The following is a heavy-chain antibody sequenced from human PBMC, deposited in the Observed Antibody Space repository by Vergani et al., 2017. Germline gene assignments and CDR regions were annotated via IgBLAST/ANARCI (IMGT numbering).Heavy chain of an antibody. J-gene: IGHJ5*02. CDR2: IYSGGST. Sequence: EVQLLESGGGSVQPGGSLRLSCAASGFTFNSYAMSWVRQAQGKGLEWVSVIYSGGSTYYADSVKGRFTISRDNSKNTLYLQMNILRGEDTAVYYCASGPYDFWSGYYTWGQGTLVTVSS. CDR3: ASGPYDFWSGYYT. D-gene: IGHD3-3*01. V-gene: IGHV3-23*03. CDR1: GFTFNSYA.